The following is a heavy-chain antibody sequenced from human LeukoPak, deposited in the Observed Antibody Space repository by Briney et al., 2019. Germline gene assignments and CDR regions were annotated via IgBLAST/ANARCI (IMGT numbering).Heavy chain of an antibody. D-gene: IGHD4-11*01. CDR3: ARDYTTTVTTGSVWFDP. CDR2: INPSGGST. J-gene: IGHJ5*02. CDR1: GYTFTSYY. Sequence: ASVKVSCKASGYTFTSYYMHWVRQAPGQGLEWMGIINPSGGSTSYAQKFQGRVTMTRDMSTSTVYMELSRLRSEDTAVYYCARDYTTTVTTGSVWFDPWGQGTLVTVSS. V-gene: IGHV1-46*01.